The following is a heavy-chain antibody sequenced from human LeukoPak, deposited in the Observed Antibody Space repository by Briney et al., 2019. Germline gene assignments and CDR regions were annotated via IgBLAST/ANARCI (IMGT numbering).Heavy chain of an antibody. J-gene: IGHJ6*03. Sequence: SETLSLTCTVSGDSINNNVYYWGWIRQPPGKGLEWIAIISYSGTTYYNPSLKTRATISIDTSKNQFSLKLSSVTAADTAVYYCARRPDYYYGSGSYYVGYYYYMDVWGKGTTVTVSS. CDR3: ARRPDYYYGSGSYYVGYYYYMDV. V-gene: IGHV4-39*07. D-gene: IGHD3-10*01. CDR2: ISYSGTT. CDR1: GDSINNNVYY.